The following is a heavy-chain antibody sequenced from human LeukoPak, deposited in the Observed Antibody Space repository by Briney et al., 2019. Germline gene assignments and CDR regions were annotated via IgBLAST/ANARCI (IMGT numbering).Heavy chain of an antibody. J-gene: IGHJ3*02. CDR2: IYTSGST. CDR3: ARDRHLQLRFLEWSNPDAFDI. D-gene: IGHD3-3*01. Sequence: SQTLSLTCTVSGGSISSGDYYWTWIRLPPGKGLEWIGRIYTSGSTNYNPSLKSRVTMSVDTSKNQFSLKLSSVTAADTAVYYCARDRHLQLRFLEWSNPDAFDIWGQGTMVTVSS. V-gene: IGHV4-61*02. CDR1: GGSISSGDYY.